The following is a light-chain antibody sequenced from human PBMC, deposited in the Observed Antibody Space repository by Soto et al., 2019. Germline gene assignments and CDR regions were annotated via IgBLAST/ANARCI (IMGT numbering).Light chain of an antibody. Sequence: QSVLTQPPSASGSPGQSVAISCTGTSSDVGGNNYVSWYQQHPGKAPKLMVYEVTKRPSGVPDRFSGSKSGNTASLTVSGPQAEDEADYYCSSYAGSNNVIFGGGTKLTVL. CDR3: SSYAGSNNVI. J-gene: IGLJ2*01. CDR2: EVT. CDR1: SSDVGGNNY. V-gene: IGLV2-8*01.